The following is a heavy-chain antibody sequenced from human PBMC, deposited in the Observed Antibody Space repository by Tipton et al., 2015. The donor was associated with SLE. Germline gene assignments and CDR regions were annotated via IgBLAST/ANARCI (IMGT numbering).Heavy chain of an antibody. J-gene: IGHJ6*03. CDR2: IDHTGST. CDR1: AGSFTGYY. Sequence: LRLSCKVSAGSFTGYYWSWVRQSPTKGLEWIGEIDHTGSTNYNPALKGRVTISVDTSKNQFSLRQTSVTAADTAVYYCVRGPWAYYYYMDVWGKGTKVTVSS. V-gene: IGHV4-34*01. CDR3: VRGPWAYYYYMDV. D-gene: IGHD7-27*01.